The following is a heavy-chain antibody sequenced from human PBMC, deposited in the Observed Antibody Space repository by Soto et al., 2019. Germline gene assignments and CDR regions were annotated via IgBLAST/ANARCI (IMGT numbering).Heavy chain of an antibody. CDR3: ARHSLALRKNNWFDP. Sequence: SETLSLTCTVSGDSIISSDFYWGWVRQPPGKGLEWIGSIFYLGSSYYNPSLKSRVTMSVDTSKNQFSLRLRSVTAADTALYFCARHSLALRKNNWFDPSGQGIMVTVSS. CDR1: GDSIISSDFY. CDR2: IFYLGSS. J-gene: IGHJ5*02. D-gene: IGHD3-3*02. V-gene: IGHV4-39*01.